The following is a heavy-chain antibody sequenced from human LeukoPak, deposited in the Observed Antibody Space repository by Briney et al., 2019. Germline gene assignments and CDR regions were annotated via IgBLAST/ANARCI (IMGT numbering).Heavy chain of an antibody. CDR2: INSDGSST. J-gene: IGHJ6*02. D-gene: IGHD1-26*01. V-gene: IGHV3-74*01. CDR1: GFTFSSYW. CDR3: ARGHGGSYLVDGMDV. Sequence: GGSLRLSCAASGFTFSSYWMHWVRQAPGKGLVWVSRINSDGSSTSYADSVKGRFTISRDNAKNTLYLQMNSLRAEDTAVYYCARGHGGSYLVDGMDVWGQGTTVTVSS.